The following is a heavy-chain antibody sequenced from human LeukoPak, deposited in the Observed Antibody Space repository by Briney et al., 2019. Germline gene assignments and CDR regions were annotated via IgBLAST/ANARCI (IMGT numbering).Heavy chain of an antibody. CDR1: GGSISSGSYY. CDR3: ANMYSSSWFWYDL. Sequence: SETLSLTCTVSGGSISSGSYYWSWIRQPAGKGLEWIGRIYTSGSTNYNPSLKSRVTISVDTSKNQFSLKLSSVTAADTAAYYCANMYSSSWFWYDLWCQGTVVTVYS. D-gene: IGHD6-13*01. CDR2: IYTSGST. J-gene: IGHJ5*02. V-gene: IGHV4-61*02.